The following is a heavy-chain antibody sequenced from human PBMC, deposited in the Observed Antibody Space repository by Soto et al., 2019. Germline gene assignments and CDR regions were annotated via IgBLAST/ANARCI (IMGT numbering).Heavy chain of an antibody. V-gene: IGHV3-72*01. CDR1: GFTFSDHY. D-gene: IGHD5-12*01. J-gene: IGHJ4*02. Sequence: EVQLVESGGGLVQPGGSLRLSCAASGFTFSDHYMDWVRQAPGKGLEWVGRTRNKANSYTTEYAASVKGRFTISRDDSKNSLYLQMNSLKTEDTAVYYCARGGMATIELGDYWGQGNLVTVSS. CDR2: TRNKANSYTT. CDR3: ARGGMATIELGDY.